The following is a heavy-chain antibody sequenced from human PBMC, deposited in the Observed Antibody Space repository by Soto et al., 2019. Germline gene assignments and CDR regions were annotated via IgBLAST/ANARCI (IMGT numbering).Heavy chain of an antibody. CDR3: ARQRYDSSALDY. J-gene: IGHJ4*02. D-gene: IGHD3-22*01. CDR2: IDPSDSYT. Sequence: GESLKISCKGSGYSFTSYWISWVRQMPGKGLEWMGRIDPSDSYTNYSPSFQGHVTISADKSISTAYLQWSSLEASDTAMYYCARQRYDSSALDYWGQGTLVTVSS. V-gene: IGHV5-10-1*01. CDR1: GYSFTSYW.